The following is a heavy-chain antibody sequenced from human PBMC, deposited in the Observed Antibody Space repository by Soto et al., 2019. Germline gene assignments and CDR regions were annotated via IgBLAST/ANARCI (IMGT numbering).Heavy chain of an antibody. CDR1: GGTFSSYA. Sequence: QVQLVQSGAEVKKPGSSVKVSCKASGGTFSSYAISWVRQAPGQGLEWMGGIIPIFGTANYAQKFQGRVKITADESTSTAYMELSSLRSEDTAVYYCARGGYCTNGVCYATYYYYYGMDVWGQGTTVTVSS. CDR2: IIPIFGTA. CDR3: ARGGYCTNGVCYATYYYYYGMDV. V-gene: IGHV1-69*01. D-gene: IGHD2-8*01. J-gene: IGHJ6*02.